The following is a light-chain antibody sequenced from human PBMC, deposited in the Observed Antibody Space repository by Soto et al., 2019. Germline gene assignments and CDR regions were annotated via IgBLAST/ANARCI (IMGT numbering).Light chain of an antibody. CDR1: SSDVGGYNY. CDR2: EVN. J-gene: IGLJ1*01. V-gene: IGLV2-8*01. CDR3: SSYAGSSNV. Sequence: QSALTQPPSASGSPGPSVAISCTGTSSDVGGYNYVSWYQQHPGNAPKLMIYEVNKRPSGVPDRFSGSKSGNTASLTVSGLQAEDEADYYCSSYAGSSNVFGTGTKLTVL.